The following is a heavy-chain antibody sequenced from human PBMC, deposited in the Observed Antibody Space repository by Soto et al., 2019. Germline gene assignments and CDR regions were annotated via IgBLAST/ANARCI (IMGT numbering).Heavy chain of an antibody. V-gene: IGHV3-11*01. D-gene: IGHD3-22*01. CDR3: ARDLGYYDSSGYFDY. CDR2: ISSSDSII. J-gene: IGHJ4*02. CDR1: GFTFSDYY. Sequence: VGSLRLACAASGFTFSDYYMSWIRQAPGKGLEWVSYISSSDSIIYYADSVKGRFTISRDNAKNSLYLQMNSLRAEDTAVYYCARDLGYYDSSGYFDYWGQGTLVTVSS.